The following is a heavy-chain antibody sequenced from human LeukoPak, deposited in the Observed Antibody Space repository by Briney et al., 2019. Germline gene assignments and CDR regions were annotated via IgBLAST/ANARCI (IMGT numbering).Heavy chain of an antibody. V-gene: IGHV4-59*01. J-gene: IGHJ4*02. CDR3: ARGLLNSGLHPFDY. CDR1: GGSISSYC. D-gene: IGHD5-12*01. Sequence: PSETLSLTCTVSGGSISSYCWSWIRQPPGKGLEWIGYIYYSGSTNYNPSLKSRVTISVDTSKNQFSLKLSSVTAADTAVYYCARGLLNSGLHPFDYWGQGTLVTVSS. CDR2: IYYSGST.